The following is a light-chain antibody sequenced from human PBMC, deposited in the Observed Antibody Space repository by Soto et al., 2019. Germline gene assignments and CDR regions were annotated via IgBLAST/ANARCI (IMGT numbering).Light chain of an antibody. J-gene: IGKJ1*01. Sequence: DIQMTQSPSTLSASVGDRVTITCRASQSISSWLAWYQQKPGKAPKLLIYKASSLESGVPSRFSGSGSGTEFTLTISSLKPDDFATDYCQHYNSYPWTFGQGTKVEIQ. CDR2: KAS. CDR3: QHYNSYPWT. V-gene: IGKV1-5*03. CDR1: QSISSW.